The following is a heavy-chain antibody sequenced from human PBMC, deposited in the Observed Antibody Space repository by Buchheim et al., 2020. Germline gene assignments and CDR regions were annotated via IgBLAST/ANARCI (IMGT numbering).Heavy chain of an antibody. CDR1: GFTFSSYA. Sequence: QVQLVESGGGVVQPGRSLRLSCAASGFTFSSYAMHWVRQAPGKGLEWVAVISYDGSNKYYADSVKGRFPISRDNSKNTLYLQMNSLRAEDTAVYYCARVAPYYYYYGMDVWGQGTT. CDR2: ISYDGSNK. J-gene: IGHJ6*02. CDR3: ARVAPYYYYYGMDV. V-gene: IGHV3-30-3*01.